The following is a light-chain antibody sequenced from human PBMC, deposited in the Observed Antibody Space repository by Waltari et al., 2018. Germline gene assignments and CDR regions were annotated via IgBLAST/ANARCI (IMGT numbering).Light chain of an antibody. CDR3: QSADSTNTYWV. V-gene: IGLV3-25*03. CDR2: KDP. J-gene: IGLJ2*01. CDR1: ELPKNC. Sequence: SYELTQPPSVSVSSGQTARSTCTGDELPKNCAFWYRQKPGQAPKLVIYKDPERPSGIPERVSASSSGTTVTLTITGVQPEDEADYYCQSADSTNTYWVFGGGTKLTVL.